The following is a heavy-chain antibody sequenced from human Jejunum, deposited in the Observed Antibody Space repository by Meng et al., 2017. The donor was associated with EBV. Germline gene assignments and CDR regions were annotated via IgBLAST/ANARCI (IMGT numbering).Heavy chain of an antibody. CDR2: IHTDNGGT. V-gene: IGHV1-3*04. D-gene: IGHD2-15*01. Sequence: QFVQIGAEGNEPVASVKVSCKATGYTFNSYAIHWVRQAPGQRLEWMGWIHTDNGGTKYSQEFQDRVTITRDTSASTAYTEISSLRSEDTAVYYCVKKGTRLTTHGYHFDYWGQGTLVTVSS. CDR3: VKKGTRLTTHGYHFDY. CDR1: GYTFNSYA. J-gene: IGHJ4*02.